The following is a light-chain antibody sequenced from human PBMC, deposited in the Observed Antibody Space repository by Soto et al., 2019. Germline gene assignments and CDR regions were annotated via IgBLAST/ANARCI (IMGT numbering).Light chain of an antibody. V-gene: IGKV3-15*01. CDR1: QSLVTY. Sequence: EIVLTQSPAPLSVSPGERATLSCSASQSLVTYVAWYQQKPGQAPRLLMFGASSRATGVPARFNGSGSGTAVTLNIRSRQSGDFAVYYCQKYNNGWPFGERTKVEMK. CDR2: GAS. CDR3: QKYNNGWP. J-gene: IGKJ1*01.